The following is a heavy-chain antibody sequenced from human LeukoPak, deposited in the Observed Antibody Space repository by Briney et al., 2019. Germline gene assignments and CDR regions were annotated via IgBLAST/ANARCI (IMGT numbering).Heavy chain of an antibody. CDR3: ARDSVRQLDLSPDDAFDI. CDR2: ISYDGTNK. Sequence: GGSLRLSCTASGFTFSRYSMHWVRQAPGKGLEWVAVISYDGTNKYHADSVKGRFSISRDNSKNTQYLQMKGLRAEDTAVYYCARDSVRQLDLSPDDAFDIWGQGTMVTVSS. J-gene: IGHJ3*02. D-gene: IGHD1-7*01. V-gene: IGHV3-30*04. CDR1: GFTFSRYS.